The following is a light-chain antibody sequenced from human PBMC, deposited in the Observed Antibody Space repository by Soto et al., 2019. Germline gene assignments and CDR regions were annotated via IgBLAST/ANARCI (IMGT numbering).Light chain of an antibody. J-gene: IGLJ1*01. CDR2: EVT. V-gene: IGLV2-14*01. Sequence: QSVLTQPASVSGSPGQSITISCTGTISDVGSYNYVSWYQQYPGKAPKLLIYEVTSRASGVSHRFSGSKSGNTASLTISGLQAEDEAEYYCNSYTSASFYVFGTGTKVTVL. CDR1: ISDVGSYNY. CDR3: NSYTSASFYV.